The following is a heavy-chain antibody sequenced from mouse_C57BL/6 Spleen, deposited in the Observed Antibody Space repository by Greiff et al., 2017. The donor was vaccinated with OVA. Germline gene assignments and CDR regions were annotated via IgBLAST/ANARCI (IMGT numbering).Heavy chain of an antibody. Sequence: QVHVKQPGTELVKPGASVKLSCKASGYTFTSYWMHWVKQRPGQGLEWIGNINPSNGGTNYNEKFKSKATLTVDKSSSTAYMQLSSLTSEDSAVYYCARSKTGTRFAYWGQGTLVTVSA. CDR2: INPSNGGT. CDR3: ARSKTGTRFAY. D-gene: IGHD4-1*01. J-gene: IGHJ3*01. CDR1: GYTFTSYW. V-gene: IGHV1-53*01.